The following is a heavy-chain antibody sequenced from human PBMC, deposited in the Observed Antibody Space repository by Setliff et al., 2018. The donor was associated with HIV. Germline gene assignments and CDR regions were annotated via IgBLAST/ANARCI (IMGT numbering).Heavy chain of an antibody. CDR3: ATARSYYVFDY. CDR1: GGSFSGYY. CDR2: INHSGST. V-gene: IGHV4-34*01. J-gene: IGHJ4*01. Sequence: PSETLSLTCAVYGGSFSGYYWSWIRQPPGKGLEWIGEINHSGSTNYNPSLKSRVTISVDTSKNQFSLKLSSVTAADTAVYYCATARSYYVFDYWGQGTLVTVSS. D-gene: IGHD3-10*02.